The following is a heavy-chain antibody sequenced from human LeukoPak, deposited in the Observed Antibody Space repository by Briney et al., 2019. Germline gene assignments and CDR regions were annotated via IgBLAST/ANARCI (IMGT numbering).Heavy chain of an antibody. Sequence: SETLSLTCFVSGDLISDTTYYWSWVRQPPGKGLEWIASVFYDGTPYSNPSLKSRVTISADTSKNQFSLRLNSVTAADTAVYYCARHDPRIVIAPGTIHDWGQGALVTVSS. CDR3: ARHDPRIVIAPGTIHD. CDR2: VFYDGTP. V-gene: IGHV4-39*01. J-gene: IGHJ4*02. CDR1: GDLISDTTYY. D-gene: IGHD2-2*02.